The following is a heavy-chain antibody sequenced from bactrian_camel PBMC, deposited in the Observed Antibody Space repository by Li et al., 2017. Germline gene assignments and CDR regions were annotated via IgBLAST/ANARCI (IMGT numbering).Heavy chain of an antibody. CDR2: ITSLPSLFRAA. J-gene: IGHJ4*01. CDR3: AAKPTFLRYACYTGSWSPIHTTG. Sequence: LVESGGGLVQPGESLRLSCVASGTTFSRHDMSWVRQAPGKEVEWVAGITSLPSLFRAASYADSVKGRFTISRDNAKDTLYLQMNSLKPEDTAMYYCAAKPTFLRYACYTGSWSPIHTTGWGQGTQVTVS. D-gene: IGHD3*01. V-gene: IGHV3S40*01. CDR1: GTTFSRHD.